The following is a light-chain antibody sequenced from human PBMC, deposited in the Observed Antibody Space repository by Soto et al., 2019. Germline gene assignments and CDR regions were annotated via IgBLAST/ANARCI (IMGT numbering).Light chain of an antibody. CDR1: SSNIGAGCD. CDR2: GNS. Sequence: QSVLTQPPSVSGAPGQRVTISCTGSSSNIGAGCDVHWYQQLPGTAPKLLIYGNSNRPSGVPDQFSGSKSGTSASLVITGLQAEDEADYYSQSYDSSLSGVVFGGGTQLTVL. J-gene: IGLJ2*01. V-gene: IGLV1-40*01. CDR3: QSYDSSLSGVV.